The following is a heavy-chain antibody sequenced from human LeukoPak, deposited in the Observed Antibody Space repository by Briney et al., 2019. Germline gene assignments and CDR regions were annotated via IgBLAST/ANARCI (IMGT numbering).Heavy chain of an antibody. V-gene: IGHV4-34*01. D-gene: IGHD3-22*01. CDR3: ARSRYYDSSGY. J-gene: IGHJ4*02. CDR2: INHSGST. Sequence: GSLRLSCAASGFTFSNYAMTWVRQPPGKGLEWIGEINHSGSTNYNPSLKSRVTISVDTSKNQFSLKLSSVTAADTAVYYCARSRYYDSSGYWGQGTLVTVSS. CDR1: GFTFSNYA.